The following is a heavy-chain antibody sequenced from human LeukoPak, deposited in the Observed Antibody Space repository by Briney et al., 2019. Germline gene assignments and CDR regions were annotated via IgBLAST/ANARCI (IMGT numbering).Heavy chain of an antibody. Sequence: ASVKVSCRVSGYTFTGYYMNWVRRALGQGLEWMGRINPNSGGTNYAQKFQGRVTMTRDTSISTAYMELSRLRSDDTAVYYCARDRRGVDYWGQGTLVTVSS. D-gene: IGHD3-10*01. CDR1: GYTFTGYY. J-gene: IGHJ4*02. CDR3: ARDRRGVDY. V-gene: IGHV1-2*06. CDR2: INPNSGGT.